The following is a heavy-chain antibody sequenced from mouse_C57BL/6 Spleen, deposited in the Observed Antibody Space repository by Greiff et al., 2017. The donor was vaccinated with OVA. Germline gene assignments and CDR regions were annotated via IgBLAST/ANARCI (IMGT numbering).Heavy chain of an antibody. V-gene: IGHV1-39*01. CDR2: INPNYGTT. J-gene: IGHJ1*03. CDR1: GYSFTDYN. D-gene: IGHD3-1*01. CDR3: ARGHVIIIDWYFDV. Sequence: EVHLVESGPELVKPGASVKISCKASGYSFTDYNMNWVKQSHGQSLEWIGGINPNYGTTSYNQQFKGKATLTVDQSSSTAYMQLNSLTSEDSAVYDRARGHVIIIDWYFDVWGTGTTVTVSS.